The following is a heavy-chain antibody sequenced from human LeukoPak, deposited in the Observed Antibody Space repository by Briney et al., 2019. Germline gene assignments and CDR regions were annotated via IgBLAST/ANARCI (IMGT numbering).Heavy chain of an antibody. Sequence: PSETLSLTCTVSGGSISSYYWSWIRQPPGKGPEWIGYIYYSGSTNYNPSLKSRVTISVDTSKNQFSLKLSSVTAADTAVYYCARHGSSGWYSGWFDPWGQGTLVTVSS. CDR2: IYYSGST. CDR3: ARHGSSGWYSGWFDP. V-gene: IGHV4-59*01. D-gene: IGHD6-19*01. CDR1: GGSISSYY. J-gene: IGHJ5*02.